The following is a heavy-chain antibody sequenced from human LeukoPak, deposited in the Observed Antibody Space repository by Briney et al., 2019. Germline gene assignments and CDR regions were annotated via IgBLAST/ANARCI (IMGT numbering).Heavy chain of an antibody. D-gene: IGHD2-21*02. V-gene: IGHV3-23*01. CDR1: GFSLSNFG. Sequence: GGSPRLSCAASGFSLSNFGMSWVRQAPGKGLEWVSGLSGSGGSTYYPDSVKGRFTISRDNSKNTLYLQMNSLRAEDTAVYYCAKDLRICAGDCRDAFDIWGQGTTVIVSP. CDR3: AKDLRICAGDCRDAFDI. J-gene: IGHJ3*02. CDR2: LSGSGGST.